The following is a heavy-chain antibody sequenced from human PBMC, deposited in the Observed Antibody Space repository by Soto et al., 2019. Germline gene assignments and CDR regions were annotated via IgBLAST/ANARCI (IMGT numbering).Heavy chain of an antibody. CDR2: IDPSDSQT. CDR3: ARQIYDSDTGPNCQYYFDS. D-gene: IGHD3-22*01. Sequence: PGESLKISCKGSGYSFAGYWITWVRQKPGKGLEWMGRIDPSDSQTYYSPSFRGHVTISATKSITTVFLQWSSLRASDTAMYYCARQIYDSDTGPNCQYYFDSWGQVTPGTVSS. CDR1: GYSFAGYW. V-gene: IGHV5-10-1*01. J-gene: IGHJ4*02.